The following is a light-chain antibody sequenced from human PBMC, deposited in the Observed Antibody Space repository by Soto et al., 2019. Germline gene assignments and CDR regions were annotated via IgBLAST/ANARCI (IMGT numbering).Light chain of an antibody. CDR1: QNIRSY. CDR2: DAS. Sequence: EIVVTQSPATLSLSPGERATLSCRASQNIRSYLAWFQQKPGQAPRLLIYDASNRAAGIPARFSGSGSGTDFTLTISSLEPEDFAVYYCQQRSNWPPLTFGQGTRLEIK. CDR3: QQRSNWPPLT. J-gene: IGKJ5*01. V-gene: IGKV3-11*01.